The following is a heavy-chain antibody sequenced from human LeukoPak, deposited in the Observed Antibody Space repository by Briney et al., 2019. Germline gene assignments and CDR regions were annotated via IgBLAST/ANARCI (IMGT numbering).Heavy chain of an antibody. D-gene: IGHD3-10*01. V-gene: IGHV4-59*01. CDR2: IYYSGST. Sequence: SETLSVTCTVSGGSISSYYWSWIRQPPGKGLEWIGYIYYSGSTNYNPSLKSRVTISVDTSKNQFSLKLSSVTAADTAVYYCARGRSSMVRGYYYYYMDVWGKGTTVTISS. CDR3: ARGRSSMVRGYYYYYMDV. J-gene: IGHJ6*03. CDR1: GGSISSYY.